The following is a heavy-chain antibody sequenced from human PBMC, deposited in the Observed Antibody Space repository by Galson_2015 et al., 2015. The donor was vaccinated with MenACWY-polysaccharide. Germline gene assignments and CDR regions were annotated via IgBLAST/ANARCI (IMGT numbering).Heavy chain of an antibody. CDR1: GFTFSNFW. Sequence: SLRLSCAASGFTFSNFWMNWVRQAPGKGLEGVASIKQDGSEKYLADSVKGRFTISRDNAENLLFLQMSSLRADYTAVYYCAREWWVRGVFFDQWGQGTLVTVSS. D-gene: IGHD3-10*01. J-gene: IGHJ4*02. V-gene: IGHV3-7*01. CDR3: AREWWVRGVFFDQ. CDR2: IKQDGSEK.